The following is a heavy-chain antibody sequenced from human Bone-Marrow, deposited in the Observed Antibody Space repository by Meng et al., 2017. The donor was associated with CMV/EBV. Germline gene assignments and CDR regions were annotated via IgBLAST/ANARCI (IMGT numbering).Heavy chain of an antibody. CDR1: GFTFSSYA. Sequence: GESLKISCAASGFTFSSYAMHWVRQAPGKGLEWVAVISYDGSNKYYADSVKGRFTISRDNSKNTLYLQMNSLRAEDTAVYYCARAKCSSTSCYEYYWGQGPRVHVDS. J-gene: IGHJ4*02. CDR2: ISYDGSNK. CDR3: ARAKCSSTSCYEYY. V-gene: IGHV3-30-3*01. D-gene: IGHD2-2*01.